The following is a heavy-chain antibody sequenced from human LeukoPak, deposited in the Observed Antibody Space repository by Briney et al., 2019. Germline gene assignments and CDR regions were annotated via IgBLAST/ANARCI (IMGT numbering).Heavy chain of an antibody. Sequence: GGSLTLSCAASGFTFSSYSMNWVRQAPGKGLEWVSYISSSSSTIYYADSVKGRFTISRDSAKNSLYLQMNSLRAEDTAVYYCARVAGRLLVDYWGQGTLVTVSS. J-gene: IGHJ4*02. D-gene: IGHD6-13*01. CDR1: GFTFSSYS. CDR3: ARVAGRLLVDY. V-gene: IGHV3-48*04. CDR2: ISSSSSTI.